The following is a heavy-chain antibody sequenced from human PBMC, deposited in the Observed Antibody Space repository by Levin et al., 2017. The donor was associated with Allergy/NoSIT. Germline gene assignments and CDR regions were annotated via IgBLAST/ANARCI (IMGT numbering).Heavy chain of an antibody. CDR1: GFSLSTSGMC. D-gene: IGHD5-18*01. V-gene: IGHV2-70*17. CDR3: ARIPYLGHSYGYYYGMDV. J-gene: IGHJ6*02. Sequence: SGPTLVKPTQTLTLTCTVSGFSLSTSGMCVSWVRQPPGKALEWLARIDWDDDKFYSTSLQTRLTISKDTSKNQVVLTMSNMAPVDTATYYCARIPYLGHSYGYYYGMDVWGPGTTVAVSS. CDR2: IDWDDDK.